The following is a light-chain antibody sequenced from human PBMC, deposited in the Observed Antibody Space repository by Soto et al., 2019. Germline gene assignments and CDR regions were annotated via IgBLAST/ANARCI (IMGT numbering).Light chain of an antibody. J-gene: IGLJ1*01. CDR2: EVN. CDR1: SSDVGGYNY. CDR3: SSYPGSSNV. V-gene: IGLV2-8*01. Sequence: QSVLTQPPSASGSPGQSVAISCTGTSSDVGGYNYVSWYQQHPGKAPKLMIYEVNKRPSGVPDRFSGSKSGNTASLTVSGLQAEDEADYYCSSYPGSSNVFGTGTKVIVL.